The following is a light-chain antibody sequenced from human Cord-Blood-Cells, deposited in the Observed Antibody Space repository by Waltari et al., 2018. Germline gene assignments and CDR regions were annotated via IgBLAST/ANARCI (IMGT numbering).Light chain of an antibody. Sequence: QSALTQPPSASGSPGQSVTISCTGTSSHVGGYNYFYWYQQHPGKAPKLIIYEFSKRPSGVPDRFSGSKSGNTASLTVSGLQAEDEADYYCSSYAGSNNYVVFGGGTKLTVL. CDR3: SSYAGSNNYVV. J-gene: IGLJ2*01. CDR1: SSHVGGYNY. V-gene: IGLV2-8*01. CDR2: EFS.